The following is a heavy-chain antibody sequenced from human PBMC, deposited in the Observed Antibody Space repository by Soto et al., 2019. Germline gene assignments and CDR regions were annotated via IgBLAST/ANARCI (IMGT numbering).Heavy chain of an antibody. V-gene: IGHV3-23*01. Sequence: PGGSLRLSCAASGFTFGSYSMNWVRQAPGKGLEWVSIISGSGGATFYADSVKGRFTISRDNSKKSVFLQMDSLRADDTAVYYCAKVTDCGPSRCDDGIDIWGRGTMVTVSS. CDR2: ISGSGGAT. CDR3: AKVTDCGPSRCDDGIDI. CDR1: GFTFGSYS. J-gene: IGHJ3*02. D-gene: IGHD2-21*01.